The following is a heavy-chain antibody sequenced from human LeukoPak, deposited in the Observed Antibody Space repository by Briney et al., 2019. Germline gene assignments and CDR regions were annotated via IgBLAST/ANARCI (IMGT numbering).Heavy chain of an antibody. CDR2: ISYDGSNT. Sequence: GGSLRLSCAAPGFTFSSYGMHWVRQAPGKGLEWVAVISYDGSNTYYADSVKGRFTISRDNSKNMLYLQMNSLRAEDTAVYYCAKPYYYGSRSYMDYWGQGTLVTVSS. J-gene: IGHJ4*02. D-gene: IGHD3-10*01. CDR3: AKPYYYGSRSYMDY. V-gene: IGHV3-30*18. CDR1: GFTFSSYG.